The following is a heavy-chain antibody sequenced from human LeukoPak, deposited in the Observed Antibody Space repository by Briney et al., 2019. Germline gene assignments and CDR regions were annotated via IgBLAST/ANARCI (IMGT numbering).Heavy chain of an antibody. V-gene: IGHV1-69*05. J-gene: IGHJ4*02. D-gene: IGHD2/OR15-2a*01. CDR1: GDTFTNYP. CDR2: IIPIFNTT. CDR3: ARVLEATHFDY. Sequence: SVKVSCKASGDTFTNYPISWVRQAPGQVLEWMGGIIPIFNTTNYAQKFQGRVTITTDESTSTAFMELTSLRSEDTAVYYCARVLEATHFDYWGQGTLVTVSS.